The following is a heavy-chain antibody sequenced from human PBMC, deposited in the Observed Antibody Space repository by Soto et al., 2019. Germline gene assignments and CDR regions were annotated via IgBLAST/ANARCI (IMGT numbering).Heavy chain of an antibody. CDR1: GYTFTSYG. CDR3: ARVRGYSYGTNYYYYYGMDV. J-gene: IGHJ6*02. V-gene: IGHV1-18*01. CDR2: ISAYNGNT. Sequence: ASVKVSCKASGYTFTSYGISWVRQAPGQGLEWMGWISAYNGNTNYAQKLQGRVTMTTDTSTSTAYMELRSLRSDDTAVYYCARVRGYSYGTNYYYYYGMDVWRQGTTVTVSS. D-gene: IGHD5-18*01.